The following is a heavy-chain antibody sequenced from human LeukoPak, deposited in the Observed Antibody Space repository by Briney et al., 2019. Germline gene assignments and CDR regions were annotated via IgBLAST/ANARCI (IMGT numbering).Heavy chain of an antibody. CDR2: IRSDGSNK. Sequence: PGGSLRLSCAGSGFSFSSYGMHWVRQAPGKGLEWMAFIRSDGSNKYYADSVKGRFTISRDNAKNSLYLQMNSLRAEDTAVYYCARDPPSKPTIVGASSWGQGTLVTVSS. J-gene: IGHJ4*02. CDR3: ARDPPSKPTIVGASS. CDR1: GFSFSSYG. D-gene: IGHD1-26*01. V-gene: IGHV3-30*02.